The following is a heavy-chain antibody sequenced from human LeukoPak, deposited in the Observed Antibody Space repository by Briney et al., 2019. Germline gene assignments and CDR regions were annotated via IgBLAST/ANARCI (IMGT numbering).Heavy chain of an antibody. CDR3: ARRKWELPFDY. CDR2: IYYSGST. CDR1: GGSISSSSYY. Sequence: SETLSLTCTVSGGSISSSSYYWGWIRQPPGKGLEWIGSIYYSGSTYYNPSLKSRVTISVNTSKNQFSLKLSSVTAADTAVYYCARRKWELPFDYWGQGTLVTVSS. D-gene: IGHD1-26*01. J-gene: IGHJ4*02. V-gene: IGHV4-39*01.